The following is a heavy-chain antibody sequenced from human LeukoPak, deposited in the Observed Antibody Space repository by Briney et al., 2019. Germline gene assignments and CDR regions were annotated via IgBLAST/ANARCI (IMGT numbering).Heavy chain of an antibody. Sequence: SVKVSCKASGCTFSNYAISWVRQAPGQGLEWMGWIIPILGIANYAQKFQGRVTITADKSTSTAYMELSSLRSEDTAVYYCARGSEYSSSSYWFDPWGQGTLVTVSS. V-gene: IGHV1-69*10. J-gene: IGHJ5*02. CDR2: IIPILGIA. D-gene: IGHD6-6*01. CDR3: ARGSEYSSSSYWFDP. CDR1: GCTFSNYA.